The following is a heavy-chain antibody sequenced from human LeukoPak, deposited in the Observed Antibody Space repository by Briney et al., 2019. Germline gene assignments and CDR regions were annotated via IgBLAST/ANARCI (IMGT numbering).Heavy chain of an antibody. D-gene: IGHD4-17*01. Sequence: GGSLRLSCAASGFTFSSYNMNWVRQAPGKGPEWVSSITSSSSYIYYADSVKGRFTISRDNAKNSLYLQMDSLRVEDTAVYYCARGRSYGDYGDFDYWGQGTLVTVSS. CDR2: ITSSSSYI. CDR3: ARGRSYGDYGDFDY. CDR1: GFTFSSYN. J-gene: IGHJ4*02. V-gene: IGHV3-21*06.